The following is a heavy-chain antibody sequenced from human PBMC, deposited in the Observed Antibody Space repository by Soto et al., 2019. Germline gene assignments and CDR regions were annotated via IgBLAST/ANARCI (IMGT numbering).Heavy chain of an antibody. Sequence: SVKVSCMASGGTFSSYAISWVRQAPGQGLEWMGGIIPIFGTANYAQKFQGRVTITADESTSTASMEQSSLRSEDMAVYYCARGVAARWYFDYWGQGSMVAVAS. J-gene: IGHJ4*02. V-gene: IGHV1-69*13. CDR3: ARGVAARWYFDY. D-gene: IGHD6-6*01. CDR2: IIPIFGTA. CDR1: GGTFSSYA.